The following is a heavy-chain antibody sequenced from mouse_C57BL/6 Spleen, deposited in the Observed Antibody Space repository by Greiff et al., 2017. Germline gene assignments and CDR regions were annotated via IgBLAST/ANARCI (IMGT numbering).Heavy chain of an antibody. D-gene: IGHD1-1*01. Sequence: VQLQQSGPELVKPGASVKISCKASGYSFTSYYIHWVKQRPGQGLEWIGWIYPGSGNTKYNEKFKGKATLTADTSSSTAYMQLSSLTSEDSAVYYCARYYGSREGFDYWGQGTTLTVSS. V-gene: IGHV1-66*01. CDR3: ARYYGSREGFDY. CDR2: IYPGSGNT. J-gene: IGHJ2*01. CDR1: GYSFTSYY.